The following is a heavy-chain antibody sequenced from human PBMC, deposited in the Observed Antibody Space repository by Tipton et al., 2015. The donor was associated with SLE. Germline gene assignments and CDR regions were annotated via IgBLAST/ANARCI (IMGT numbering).Heavy chain of an antibody. V-gene: IGHV4-34*01. CDR1: GGSISSYY. Sequence: TLSLTCTVSGGSISSYYWSWIRQPPGKGLEWIGEINHSGSTNYNPSLKSRVTISVDTSKNQFSLKLSPVTAADTAVYYCALWPYSSGWYPFDYWGQGTLVTVSS. J-gene: IGHJ4*02. CDR3: ALWPYSSGWYPFDY. D-gene: IGHD6-19*01. CDR2: INHSGST.